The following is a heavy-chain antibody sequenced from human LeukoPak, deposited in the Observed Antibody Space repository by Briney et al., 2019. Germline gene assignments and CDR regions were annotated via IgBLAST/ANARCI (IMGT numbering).Heavy chain of an antibody. CDR1: GFTFSSYA. V-gene: IGHV3-23*01. J-gene: IGHJ4*02. CDR3: VKPRIIGLGWAQFDY. D-gene: IGHD2-15*01. CDR2: FDGNADGT. Sequence: HPGGSLRLSCAASGFTFSSYAMSWVRQAPGKGLEWVASFDGNADGTHYADSVKGRCTISRDNSKNTVYLQMNSLRAEDTAIYYCVKPRIIGLGWAQFDYWGQGSLVTVSS.